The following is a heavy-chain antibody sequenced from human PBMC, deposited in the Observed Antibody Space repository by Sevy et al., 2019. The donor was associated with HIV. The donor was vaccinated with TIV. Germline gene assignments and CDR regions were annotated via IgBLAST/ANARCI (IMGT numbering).Heavy chain of an antibody. Sequence: GGSLRLSCTASGFTFSNFAMRWVRQLPGKGLEWVTFIRYDGSDKYYAASVKGRFTISRDDSKNTLYLQMDSLRAEDTVIYYCKNDFAGPGRSYFDYWGQGTLVTVSS. CDR1: GFTFSNFA. CDR3: KNDFAGPGRSYFDY. CDR2: IRYDGSDK. J-gene: IGHJ4*02. V-gene: IGHV3-30*02. D-gene: IGHD6-13*01.